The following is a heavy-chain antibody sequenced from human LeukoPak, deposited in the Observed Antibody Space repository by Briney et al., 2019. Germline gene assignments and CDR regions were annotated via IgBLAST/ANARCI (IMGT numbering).Heavy chain of an antibody. CDR1: GGSISSHY. J-gene: IGHJ6*03. CDR2: IYYSGST. Sequence: SETLSLTCTVSGGSISSHYWSWIRQPPGKGLEWIGYIYYSGSTNYNPSLKSRVTISVDMSKNQFSLKLSSVTAADTSVYYCARGASDTYYDFWSGYYNGYYYYMDVWGKGTTVTVSS. V-gene: IGHV4-59*11. CDR3: ARGASDTYYDFWSGYYNGYYYYMDV. D-gene: IGHD3-3*01.